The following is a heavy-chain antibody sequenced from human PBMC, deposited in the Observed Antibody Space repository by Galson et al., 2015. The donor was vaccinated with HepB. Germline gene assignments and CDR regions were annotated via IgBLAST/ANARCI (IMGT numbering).Heavy chain of an antibody. CDR2: ISAYNGNT. D-gene: IGHD3-10*01. Sequence: QSGAEVKKPGASVKVSCKASGYTFTSYGISWVRQAPGQGLEWMGWISAYNGNTNYAQKLQGRVTMTTDTSTSTAYMELRGLRSDDTAVYYCATLRATMVRGVIPYYYYGMDVWGQGTTVTVSS. J-gene: IGHJ6*02. CDR3: ATLRATMVRGVIPYYYYGMDV. V-gene: IGHV1-18*04. CDR1: GYTFTSYG.